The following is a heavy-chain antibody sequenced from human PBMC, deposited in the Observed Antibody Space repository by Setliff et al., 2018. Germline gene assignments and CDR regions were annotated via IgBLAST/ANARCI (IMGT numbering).Heavy chain of an antibody. CDR3: AREGVDTRSSTDYRYYMDV. V-gene: IGHV1-69*05. CDR2: TIPIFGTT. Sequence: ASVKVSCKASGGTFSSYGISWVRQAPGQGLEWMGGTIPIFGTTNYAQKFQGRVTIITDESTSTAYMELSSLTPADTAVYYCAREGVDTRSSTDYRYYMDVWGKGTTVTVSS. J-gene: IGHJ6*03. CDR1: GGTFSSYG. D-gene: IGHD5-18*01.